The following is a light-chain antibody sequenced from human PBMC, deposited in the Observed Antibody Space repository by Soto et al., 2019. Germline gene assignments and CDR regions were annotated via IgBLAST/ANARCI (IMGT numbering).Light chain of an antibody. J-gene: IGLJ1*01. CDR2: DVA. CDR3: SSYTSSSTYV. V-gene: IGLV2-14*03. Sequence: QSVLIQPASVSGSPGQSITISCTGTSSDVGSYNYVSWYQHHPGKAPKAMIFDVANRPSGVSDSFSASKSANTVSLTFSGLQAEDEADYYCSSYTSSSTYVFGTGTKVTVL. CDR1: SSDVGSYNY.